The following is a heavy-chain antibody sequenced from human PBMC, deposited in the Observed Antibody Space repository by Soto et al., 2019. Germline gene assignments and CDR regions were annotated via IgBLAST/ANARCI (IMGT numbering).Heavy chain of an antibody. CDR1: GTIFSSYT. CDR3: ARGLGGRMDD. D-gene: IGHD3-16*01. V-gene: IGHV1-69*08. J-gene: IGHJ6*02. CDR2: IIPILGET. Sequence: QVQLVQSGAEVKKPGSSVRVSCKASGTIFSSYTISWVRQAPGQGLEWMGRIIPILGETNSAQKFQGRVTITADKSTNTAYMQLNSLRLEATAVYYCARGLGGRMDDWGQGTTVTVSS.